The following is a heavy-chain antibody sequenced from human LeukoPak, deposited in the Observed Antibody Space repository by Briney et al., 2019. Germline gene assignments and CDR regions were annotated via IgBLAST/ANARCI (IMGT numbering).Heavy chain of an antibody. V-gene: IGHV3-23*01. J-gene: IGHJ4*02. CDR1: GFTFSSYA. Sequence: GGSLRLSCAASGFTFSSYAMSWVRQAPGKGLEWVSAISGSGGSTYYADSVKGRFTISRDNSKDTLYLQMNSLRAEDTAVYYCAKVGASNYWAHFDCWGQGTLVTVSS. CDR3: AKVGASNYWAHFDC. D-gene: IGHD1-7*01. CDR2: ISGSGGST.